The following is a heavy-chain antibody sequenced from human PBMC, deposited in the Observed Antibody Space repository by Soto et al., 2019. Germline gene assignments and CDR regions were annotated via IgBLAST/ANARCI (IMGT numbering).Heavy chain of an antibody. D-gene: IGHD6-13*01. Sequence: PGGSLRLSCAASGFTFRTYAMSWVRQAPGKGLEWVSAISGSGGSTFYADSVKGRFTISRDNSKNTLYLQMNSLRAEDTAVYYCTEQQLAGYWGQGTLVTVPQ. J-gene: IGHJ4*02. V-gene: IGHV3-23*01. CDR2: ISGSGGST. CDR3: TEQQLAGY. CDR1: GFTFRTYA.